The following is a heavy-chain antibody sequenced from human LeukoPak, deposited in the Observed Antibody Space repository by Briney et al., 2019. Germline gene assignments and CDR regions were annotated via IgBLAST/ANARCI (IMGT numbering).Heavy chain of an antibody. V-gene: IGHV4-61*02. CDR3: ARDVYSSSGIFDY. J-gene: IGHJ4*02. D-gene: IGHD6-6*01. CDR1: GGSISSSSYY. Sequence: PSETLSLTCTVSGGSISSSSYYWSWIRQPAGKGLEWIGRIYTSGSTNYNPSLKSRVTMSVDTSKNQFSLKLSSVTAADTAVYYCARDVYSSSGIFDYWGQGTLVTVSS. CDR2: IYTSGST.